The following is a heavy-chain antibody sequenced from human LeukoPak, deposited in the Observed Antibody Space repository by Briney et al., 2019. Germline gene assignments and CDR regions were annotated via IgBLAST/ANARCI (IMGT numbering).Heavy chain of an antibody. J-gene: IGHJ1*01. CDR3: AREGGNYDSSGYYGPNEH. V-gene: IGHV3-13*01. Sequence: PGGSLRLSCAASGFTFSNYDMHWVRQTTGKGLEWVSAIDTAGDTYYPGSVKGRFTISRDNAKNSLYLQMNSLRAEDTAVYYCAREGGNYDSSGYYGPNEHWGQGTLVTVSS. CDR2: IDTAGDT. D-gene: IGHD3-22*01. CDR1: GFTFSNYD.